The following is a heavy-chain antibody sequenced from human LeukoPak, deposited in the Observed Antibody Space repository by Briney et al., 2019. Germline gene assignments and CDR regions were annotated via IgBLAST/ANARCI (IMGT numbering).Heavy chain of an antibody. V-gene: IGHV3-21*01. Sequence: PGGSLRLSCAASGFTFSSYSMNWVRQAPGKGLEWVSSISSSSSYIYYADSVKGRFTISRDNAKNSLYLQVNSLRAEDTAVYYCARDIIGPSEDAFDIWGQGTMVTVSS. J-gene: IGHJ3*02. CDR3: ARDIIGPSEDAFDI. CDR2: ISSSSSYI. CDR1: GFTFSSYS.